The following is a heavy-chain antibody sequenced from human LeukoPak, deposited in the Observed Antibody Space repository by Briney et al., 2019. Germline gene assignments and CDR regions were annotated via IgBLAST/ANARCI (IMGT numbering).Heavy chain of an antibody. J-gene: IGHJ6*03. Sequence: SETLSLTCAVYGGSFSGYYSSWIRQPPGKGLEWIGEINHSGSTNYNPSLKSRVTISVDTSKNQFSLKLSSVTAADTAVYYCARGPTIYSYGRNYYYYYYMDVWGKGTTVTVSS. CDR2: INHSGST. D-gene: IGHD5-18*01. CDR1: GGSFSGYY. CDR3: ARGPTIYSYGRNYYYYYYMDV. V-gene: IGHV4-34*01.